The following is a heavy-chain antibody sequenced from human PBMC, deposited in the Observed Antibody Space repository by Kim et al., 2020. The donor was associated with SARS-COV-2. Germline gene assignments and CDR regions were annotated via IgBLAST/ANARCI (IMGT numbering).Heavy chain of an antibody. D-gene: IGHD6-19*01. CDR2: IYQSGGT. V-gene: IGHV4-39*07. J-gene: IGHJ4*02. CDR1: GGSISTNNYF. CDR3: ARGPYGSGLDY. Sequence: SETLSLTCTVSGGSISTNNYFWGWIRQPPGKGLEWIGSIYQSGGTYYRPSLRSRVTISRDMSKNQFSLKLHSLTAADTAIYYCARGPYGSGLDYWGQGTL.